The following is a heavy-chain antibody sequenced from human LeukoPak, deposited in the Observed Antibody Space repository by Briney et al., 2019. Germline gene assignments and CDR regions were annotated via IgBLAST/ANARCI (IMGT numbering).Heavy chain of an antibody. CDR1: GFTFSGYA. J-gene: IGHJ4*02. Sequence: GGSLRLSCTASGFTFSGYAMSAMSWVRQAPGKGLEWVSTISGGGGDTYYADSVKGRFTISRDNFKSTLYLQMNSLRAEDTAVYYCAKGGIQLWLQAWDYWGQGTLVTVSS. D-gene: IGHD5-18*01. CDR3: AKGGIQLWLQAWDY. CDR2: ISGGGGDT. V-gene: IGHV3-23*01.